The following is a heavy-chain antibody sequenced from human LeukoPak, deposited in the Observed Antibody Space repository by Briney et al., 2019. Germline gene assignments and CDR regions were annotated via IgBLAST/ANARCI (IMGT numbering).Heavy chain of an antibody. CDR1: GFTFSSYE. V-gene: IGHV3-48*03. CDR2: ISSSGSTR. D-gene: IGHD1-26*01. Sequence: GGSLRLSCAASGFTFSSYEVIWVRQAPGKGLEWVSYISSSGSTRYYADSVKGRFTISRDNAKNSLYLQMNSLRAEDTAVYYCARWGSYPYYFDYWGQGTLVTVSS. CDR3: ARWGSYPYYFDY. J-gene: IGHJ4*02.